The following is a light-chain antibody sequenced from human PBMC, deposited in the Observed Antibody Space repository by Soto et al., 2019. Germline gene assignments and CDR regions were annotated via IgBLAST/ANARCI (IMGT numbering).Light chain of an antibody. Sequence: EIVLTQSPCTLSVSPGERATLSCRASQSVSSKLACYQQKPGQAPRLLFYGASTGATGIPARFSGSGSETEFTLSISSLQSEDFAVYYCQQYNNWPGTFGQGTKVEIK. CDR2: GAS. J-gene: IGKJ1*01. V-gene: IGKV3-15*01. CDR1: QSVSSK. CDR3: QQYNNWPGT.